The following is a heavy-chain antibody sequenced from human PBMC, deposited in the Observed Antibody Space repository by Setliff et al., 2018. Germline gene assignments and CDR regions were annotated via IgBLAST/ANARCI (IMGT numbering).Heavy chain of an antibody. D-gene: IGHD3-16*01. Sequence: GGSLRLSCAASGFTFSDYYMNWIRQAPGKGLEWVSYISRGGNTIYYADSVKGRFTIPRDNAKNSLYLQMNSLRAEDTAVYYCARDFGSHFFDYWGQGTLVSV. CDR2: ISRGGNTI. CDR3: ARDFGSHFFDY. V-gene: IGHV3-11*04. J-gene: IGHJ4*02. CDR1: GFTFSDYY.